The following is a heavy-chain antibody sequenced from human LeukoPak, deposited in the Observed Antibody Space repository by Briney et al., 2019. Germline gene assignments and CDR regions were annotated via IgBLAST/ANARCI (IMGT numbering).Heavy chain of an antibody. CDR2: IWYDGSNK. J-gene: IGHJ4*02. D-gene: IGHD2-15*01. Sequence: GGSLRLSCAASGFTFSSYGMHWVRQAPGKGLEWVAVIWYDGSNKYYADSVKGRFTISRDNSKNTLYLQMDSLRAEDTAVYYCAKGSGSSCYSPCDYWGQGILVTVSS. CDR3: AKGSGSSCYSPCDY. V-gene: IGHV3-33*06. CDR1: GFTFSSYG.